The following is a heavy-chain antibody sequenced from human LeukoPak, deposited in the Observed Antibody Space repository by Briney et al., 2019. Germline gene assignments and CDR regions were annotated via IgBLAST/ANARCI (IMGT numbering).Heavy chain of an antibody. CDR2: IKQDGSEK. J-gene: IGHJ3*02. CDR1: GFTFSSYW. CDR3: ARLYCSSTSCYVGAFDI. V-gene: IGHV3-7*04. Sequence: GSLRLSCAASGFTFSSYWMSWVRQAPGKGLEWVANIKQDGSEKYYVDSVKGRFTISRDNAKNSLYLQMNSLRAEDTAVYYCARLYCSSTSCYVGAFDIWGQGTMVTVSS. D-gene: IGHD2-2*01.